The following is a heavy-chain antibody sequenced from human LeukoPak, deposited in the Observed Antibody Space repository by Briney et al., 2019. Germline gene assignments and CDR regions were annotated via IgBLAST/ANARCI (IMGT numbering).Heavy chain of an antibody. J-gene: IGHJ6*03. CDR3: ARGPDCSSTSCYYYYMDV. Sequence: ASVKVSCKASGYTFTGYYMHWVRQAPGQGLEWVGWINPNSGGTNYAQKFQGRVTMTRHTSISTAYMELSRLRSDDTAVYYSARGPDCSSTSCYYYYMDVWGKGTTVTVSS. V-gene: IGHV1-2*02. CDR2: INPNSGGT. CDR1: GYTFTGYY. D-gene: IGHD2-2*01.